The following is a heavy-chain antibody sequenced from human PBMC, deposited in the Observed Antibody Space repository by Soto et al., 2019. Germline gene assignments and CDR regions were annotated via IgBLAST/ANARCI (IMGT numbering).Heavy chain of an antibody. CDR2: INHSGST. J-gene: IGHJ4*02. CDR3: ARGSSGWYLYFDY. CDR1: GGSFSGYY. D-gene: IGHD6-19*01. Sequence: TSETLSLTCAVYGGSFSGYYWSWIRQPPGKGLEWIGEINHSGSTNYNPSLKSRVTISVDTSKNQFSLKLSSVTAADTAVYCCARGSSGWYLYFDYWGQGTLVTVSS. V-gene: IGHV4-34*01.